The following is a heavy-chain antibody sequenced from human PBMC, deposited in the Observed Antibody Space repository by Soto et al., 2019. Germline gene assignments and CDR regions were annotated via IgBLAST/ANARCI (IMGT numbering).Heavy chain of an antibody. V-gene: IGHV4-30-2*01. D-gene: IGHD2-8*01. CDR3: SRGVLA. CDR2: ISPSGSP. J-gene: IGHJ5*02. Sequence: SETLSLTCSVSRGSVSSGGYSWSWIRQPPGKGLEWIGFISPSGSPAYNPSLKSRVTISADRSKNQISLELSFVTAADTAVYYCSRGVLAWGPGILVTVSS. CDR1: RGSVSSGGYS.